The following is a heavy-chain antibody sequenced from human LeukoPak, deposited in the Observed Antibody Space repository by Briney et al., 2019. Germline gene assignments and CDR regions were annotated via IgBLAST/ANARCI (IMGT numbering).Heavy chain of an antibody. V-gene: IGHV3-23*01. CDR3: AKDAGYCSSTSCLPY. D-gene: IGHD2-2*01. Sequence: GSLRLSCAASGFTFSGFDMSWVRQAPGRGLEWVSGISGSGATTYYADSVKGRFTISRDNSKNTLYLQMNSLRAEDTAVYYCAKDAGYCSSTSCLPYWGQGTLVTVSS. CDR2: ISGSGATT. J-gene: IGHJ4*02. CDR1: GFTFSGFD.